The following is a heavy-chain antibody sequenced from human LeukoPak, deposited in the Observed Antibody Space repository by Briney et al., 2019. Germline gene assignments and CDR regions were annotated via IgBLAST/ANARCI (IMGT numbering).Heavy chain of an antibody. Sequence: GGSLRLSCAASGFTFDDYAMHWVRQAPGKGLEWVSGISWNSGSIGYADSVKGRFTISRDNAKNSLYLQMNSLRAEDMALYYCAKGYCDSTSCHFAYWGQGTLVTVSS. D-gene: IGHD2-2*01. J-gene: IGHJ4*02. V-gene: IGHV3-9*03. CDR3: AKGYCDSTSCHFAY. CDR1: GFTFDDYA. CDR2: ISWNSGSI.